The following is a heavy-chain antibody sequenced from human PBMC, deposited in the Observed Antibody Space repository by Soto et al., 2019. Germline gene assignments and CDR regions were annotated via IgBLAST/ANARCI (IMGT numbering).Heavy chain of an antibody. V-gene: IGHV3-11*01. J-gene: IGHJ4*02. CDR1: VFKLSDYY. D-gene: IGHD6-13*01. Sequence: GGSQRLSCAVSVFKLSDYYMSWIRQAPGKGLEWVSYISTSGSTMYYADSVKGRLTISRDNAKNSLYLQMNSLKTEDTAVYYCATRWVAAGDFDYWGQGTLVTVSS. CDR2: ISTSGSTM. CDR3: ATRWVAAGDFDY.